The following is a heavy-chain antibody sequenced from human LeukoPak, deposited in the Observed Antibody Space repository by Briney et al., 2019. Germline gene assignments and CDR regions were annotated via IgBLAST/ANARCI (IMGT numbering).Heavy chain of an antibody. D-gene: IGHD3-10*01. J-gene: IGHJ4*02. CDR2: INHSGST. V-gene: IGHV4-34*01. CDR1: GGSFSGYY. Sequence: SETLSLTCAVYGGSFSGYYWSWTRQPPGKGLEWIGEINHSGSTNYNPSLKSRVTISVDTSKNQFSLKLSSVTAADTAVYYCARHRVWFGELFGPFDYWGQGTLVTVSS. CDR3: ARHRVWFGELFGPFDY.